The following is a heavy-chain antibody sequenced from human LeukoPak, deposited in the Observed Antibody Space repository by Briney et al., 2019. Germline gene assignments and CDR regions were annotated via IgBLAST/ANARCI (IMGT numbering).Heavy chain of an antibody. CDR3: AKDNIVVVPSVSGTGMVYYFEN. Sequence: PGGSLRLSCAASGFTFSSYGMSWVRQAPGKGLEWVSAISGSGGSTYYADSVKGRFTISRDNSKNTLYLQMNSLRAEDTAVYYCAKDNIVVVPSVSGTGMVYYFENWGQGTLVTVFS. CDR1: GFTFSSYG. D-gene: IGHD2-2*01. CDR2: ISGSGGST. V-gene: IGHV3-23*01. J-gene: IGHJ4*02.